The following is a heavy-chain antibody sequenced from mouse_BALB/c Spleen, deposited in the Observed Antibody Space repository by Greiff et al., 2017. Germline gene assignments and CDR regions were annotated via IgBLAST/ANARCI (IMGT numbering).Heavy chain of an antibody. D-gene: IGHD2-1*01. J-gene: IGHJ2*01. Sequence: QVQLQQSGAELARPGASVKMFCKASGYTFTSYTMHWVKQRPGQGLEWIGYINPSSGYTNYNQKFKDKATLTADKSSSTAYMQLSSLTSEDSAVYYCARWEGNPYYFDYRGQSTTRAVSS. CDR3: ARWEGNPYYFDY. CDR2: INPSSGYT. V-gene: IGHV1-4*01. CDR1: GYTFTSYT.